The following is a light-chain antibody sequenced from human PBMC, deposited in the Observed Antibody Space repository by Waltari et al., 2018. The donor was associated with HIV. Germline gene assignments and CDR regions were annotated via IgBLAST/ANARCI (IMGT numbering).Light chain of an antibody. CDR1: QSLYSSNNKNY. Sequence: DIVMTQSPDSLPVSLGERATINCKSSQSLYSSNNKNYLAWYQQKPGQPPKLLIYWASTRESGVPDRFSGSGSGTDFTLTISSLQAEDVAVYYCQQYYVTSPLTFGQGTKLEIK. CDR2: WAS. J-gene: IGKJ2*01. CDR3: QQYYVTSPLT. V-gene: IGKV4-1*01.